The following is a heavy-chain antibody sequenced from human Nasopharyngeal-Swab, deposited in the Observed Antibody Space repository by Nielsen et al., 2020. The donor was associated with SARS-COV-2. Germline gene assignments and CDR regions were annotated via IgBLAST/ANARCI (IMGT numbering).Heavy chain of an antibody. J-gene: IGHJ4*02. CDR3: AKDLGSKGITGTTGEYYFDY. V-gene: IGHV3-23*01. Sequence: GESLKISCAASGFTFSSYAMSWVRQAPGKGLEWVSAISGSGGSTYYADSVKGRFTISRDNSKNTLYLQMNSLRAEDTAVYYCAKDLGSKGITGTTGEYYFDYWGQGTLVTVSS. CDR2: ISGSGGST. D-gene: IGHD1-20*01. CDR1: GFTFSSYA.